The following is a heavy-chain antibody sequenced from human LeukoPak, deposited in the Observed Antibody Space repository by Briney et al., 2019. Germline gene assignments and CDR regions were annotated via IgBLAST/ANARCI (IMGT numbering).Heavy chain of an antibody. Sequence: GESLKISCEGSGYSFTSYWIGWVRQMPGKGLEWMGIIYPGDSDTRYSPSFQGQVTISADKSISTAYLQWSSLKASDTAMYYCARPPDTAMEIGGAYYFDYWGQGTLVTVSS. CDR2: IYPGDSDT. CDR1: GYSFTSYW. D-gene: IGHD5-18*01. V-gene: IGHV5-51*01. J-gene: IGHJ4*02. CDR3: ARPPDTAMEIGGAYYFDY.